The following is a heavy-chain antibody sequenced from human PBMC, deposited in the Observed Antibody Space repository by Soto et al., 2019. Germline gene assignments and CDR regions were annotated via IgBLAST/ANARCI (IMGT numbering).Heavy chain of an antibody. J-gene: IGHJ6*02. V-gene: IGHV1-69*01. Sequence: QVQLVQSGAEVKKPGSSVKVSCKASGVTFSSYAISWVRQAPGQGLEWMGGIIPIFGTANYAQKFQGRVTITADESTSTAYMELSSLRSEDTAVYYCARGDIVVVPAAIRYYYGMDVWGQGTTVTVSS. CDR1: GVTFSSYA. CDR3: ARGDIVVVPAAIRYYYGMDV. CDR2: IIPIFGTA. D-gene: IGHD2-2*02.